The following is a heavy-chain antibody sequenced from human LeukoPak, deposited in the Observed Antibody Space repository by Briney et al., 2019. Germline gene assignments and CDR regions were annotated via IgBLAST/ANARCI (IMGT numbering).Heavy chain of an antibody. J-gene: IGHJ6*03. CDR3: ARSPSYYYGLGSYVRSYYYYYMDV. D-gene: IGHD3-10*01. CDR1: GGSFSGYY. CDR2: INHSGST. V-gene: IGHV4-34*01. Sequence: PSETLSLTCAVYGGSFSGYYWSWIRQPPGKGLEWIGEINHSGSTNYNPSLKSRVTISVDTSKNQFSLKLSSVTAADTAVYYCARSPSYYYGLGSYVRSYYYYYMDVWGKGTTVTVSS.